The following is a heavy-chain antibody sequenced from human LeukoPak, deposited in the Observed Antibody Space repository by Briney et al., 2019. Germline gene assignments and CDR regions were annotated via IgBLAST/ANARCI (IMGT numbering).Heavy chain of an antibody. CDR1: GFTFSDAW. D-gene: IGHD3-9*01. V-gene: IGHV3-7*01. CDR2: IKQDGSEK. CDR3: ARVIDYDILTGYRSHYFDY. J-gene: IGHJ4*02. Sequence: GGSLRLSCVASGFTFSDAWMSWVRQAPGKGLEWVANIKQDGSEKYYVDSVKGRFTISRDNAKNSLYLQMNSLRAEDTAVYYCARVIDYDILTGYRSHYFDYWGQGTLVTVSS.